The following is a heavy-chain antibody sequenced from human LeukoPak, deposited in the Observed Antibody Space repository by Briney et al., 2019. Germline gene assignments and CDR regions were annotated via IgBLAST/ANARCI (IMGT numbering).Heavy chain of an antibody. CDR3: ARAVTTVDDAFDI. D-gene: IGHD4-23*01. Sequence: SETLSLTCAVSGGSISSSQWWSWVRQPPGKGLEWIGEIYHSGSTNYNPSLKSRVTISVDKSKSQFSLKLSSVTAADTAVYYCARAVTTVDDAFDIWGQGTMVTVSS. V-gene: IGHV4-4*02. CDR1: GGSISSSQW. J-gene: IGHJ3*02. CDR2: IYHSGST.